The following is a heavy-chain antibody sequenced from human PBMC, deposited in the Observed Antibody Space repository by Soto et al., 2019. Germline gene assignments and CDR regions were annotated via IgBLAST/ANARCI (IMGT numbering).Heavy chain of an antibody. V-gene: IGHV4-4*02. CDR2: IYRSGTT. CDR3: ASYHDNTRPYHPSGAFDI. Sequence: QVQLLESGPGLVKPSGTLSLTCAVSGGSINSSNWWSWVRQPPHNGLDWIGEIYRSGTTKNNPSLNTRVRNALDESNNPFSLKLNSVTAGDTATYYCASYHDNTRPYHPSGAFDILGQGTMVTVSS. J-gene: IGHJ3*02. D-gene: IGHD3-22*01. CDR1: GGSINSSNW.